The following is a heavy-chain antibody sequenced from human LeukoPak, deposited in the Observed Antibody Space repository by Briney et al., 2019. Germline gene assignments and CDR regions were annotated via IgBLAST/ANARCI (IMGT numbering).Heavy chain of an antibody. CDR2: FDPEDGET. CDR3: ATAGGYYYDSSGRKAFDI. Sequence: GASVKVSRKVSVYTLTELSMHWVRQAPGKGLEWMGGFDPEDGETIYAQKFQGRVTMTEDTSTDTAYMELSSLRSEDTAVYYCATAGGYYYDSSGRKAFDIWGQGTMVTVSS. CDR1: VYTLTELS. V-gene: IGHV1-24*01. J-gene: IGHJ3*02. D-gene: IGHD3-22*01.